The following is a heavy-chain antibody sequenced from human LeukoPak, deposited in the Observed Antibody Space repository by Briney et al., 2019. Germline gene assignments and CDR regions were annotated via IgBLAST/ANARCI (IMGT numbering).Heavy chain of an antibody. CDR3: AMPTTVTHDAFDI. CDR2: INPNSGGT. Sequence: ASVKVSCKASGYTFTGYYMHWVRQAPGQGLEWMGWINPNSGGTNYAQKFRGRVTMTRDTTISTAYMELSRLRSDDTAVYYCAMPTTVTHDAFDIWGQGTMVTVSS. V-gene: IGHV1-2*02. D-gene: IGHD4-17*01. CDR1: GYTFTGYY. J-gene: IGHJ3*02.